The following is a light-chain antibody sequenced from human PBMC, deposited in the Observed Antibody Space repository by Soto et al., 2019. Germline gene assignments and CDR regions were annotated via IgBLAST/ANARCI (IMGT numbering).Light chain of an antibody. V-gene: IGKV3-20*01. CDR2: AIF. J-gene: IGKJ2*01. Sequence: EIVLTQSPATLSLSPGERATLSCGASQSVSSSYLAWYQQKPGQAPRLLVYAIFSRATGVPARFSGSGSGTDFTLTISGLEPEDSAVYYCQHYDGSPRTFGQGTKVDIK. CDR1: QSVSSSY. CDR3: QHYDGSPRT.